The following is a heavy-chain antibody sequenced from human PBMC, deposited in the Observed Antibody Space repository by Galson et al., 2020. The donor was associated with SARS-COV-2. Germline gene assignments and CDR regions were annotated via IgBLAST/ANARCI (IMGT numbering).Heavy chain of an antibody. D-gene: IGHD3-10*01. Sequence: GESLKISCAASGFTFSSYWMSWVRQAPGKGLEWVANIKQDGSEKYYVDSVKDRFTISRDNAKNSLYLQMNSLRAEDTAVYYCARDSIDGFYWGQGTLVTVSS. V-gene: IGHV3-7*01. CDR3: ARDSIDGFY. CDR1: GFTFSSYW. J-gene: IGHJ4*02. CDR2: IKQDGSEK.